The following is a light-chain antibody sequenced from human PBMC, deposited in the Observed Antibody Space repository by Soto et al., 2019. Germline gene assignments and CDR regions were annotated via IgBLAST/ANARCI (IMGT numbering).Light chain of an antibody. Sequence: QSVLTQPASVSGSPGQSITISCTGTSSDVGGYNYVSWYQQHPGKAPKFMIYDVSNRPSGVSNRFSGSKSDNTASLTISGLKAEDEADYSCSSYTTRNTRKIVFGTGTKVTVL. J-gene: IGLJ1*01. V-gene: IGLV2-14*01. CDR1: SSDVGGYNY. CDR3: SSYTTRNTRKIV. CDR2: DVS.